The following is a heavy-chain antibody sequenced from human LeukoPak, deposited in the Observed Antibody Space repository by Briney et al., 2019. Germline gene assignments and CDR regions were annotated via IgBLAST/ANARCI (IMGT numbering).Heavy chain of an antibody. J-gene: IGHJ4*02. CDR2: IYYSGST. Sequence: SETLSLTCTVPGGSISSYYWSWIRQPPGKGLEWIGYIYYSGSTNYNPSLKSRVTISVDTSKNQFSLKLSSVTAADTAVYYCARHGDIVATIPFDYWGQGTLVTVSS. D-gene: IGHD5-12*01. V-gene: IGHV4-59*08. CDR3: ARHGDIVATIPFDY. CDR1: GGSISSYY.